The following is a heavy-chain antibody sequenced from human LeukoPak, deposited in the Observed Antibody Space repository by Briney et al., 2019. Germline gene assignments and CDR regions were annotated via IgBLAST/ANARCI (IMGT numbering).Heavy chain of an antibody. CDR3: ASLGDSSGYYYVSEDY. V-gene: IGHV3-21*01. CDR1: GFTFSSYS. D-gene: IGHD3-22*01. Sequence: GGSLRLSCAASGFTFSSYSMNWVRQAPGKGLEWVSSISSSSSYIYYADSVKGRFTISRDNAKNSLYLQMNSLRAEDTAVYYCASLGDSSGYYYVSEDYWGQGTLVTVSS. J-gene: IGHJ4*02. CDR2: ISSSSSYI.